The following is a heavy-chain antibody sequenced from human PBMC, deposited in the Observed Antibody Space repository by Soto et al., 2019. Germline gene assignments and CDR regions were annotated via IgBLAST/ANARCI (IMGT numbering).Heavy chain of an antibody. CDR3: AIRYVSCCEH. J-gene: IGHJ1*01. CDR2: IYYSGST. V-gene: IGHV4-59*08. Sequence: SWIRQPPGKGMEWIGYIYYSGSTNYNPSLKSRVTISVDTSKNQFSLMLSSLTAANPALYYWAIRYVSCCEHWGQGTLVPVS. D-gene: IGHD2-2*01.